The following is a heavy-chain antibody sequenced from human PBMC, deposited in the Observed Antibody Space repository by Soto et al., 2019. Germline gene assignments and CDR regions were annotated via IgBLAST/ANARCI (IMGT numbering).Heavy chain of an antibody. D-gene: IGHD6-19*01. Sequence: QLQLQESGPGLVKPSETLSLTCTVSGGSISSSSSYWGWIRQPPGKGLEWIGSTYDSGTTFYNPSLKSRVTIAVDTSENQFSLKLSSVTAADTAVYYCARQVESTWIAVAGTGFDYWGQGTLVTVSS. CDR3: ARQVESTWIAVAGTGFDY. CDR1: GGSISSSSSY. J-gene: IGHJ4*02. V-gene: IGHV4-39*01. CDR2: TYDSGTT.